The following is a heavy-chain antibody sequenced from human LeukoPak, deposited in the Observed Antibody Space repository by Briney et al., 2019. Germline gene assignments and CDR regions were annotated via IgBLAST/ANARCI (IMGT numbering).Heavy chain of an antibody. CDR1: GFTFSSYG. CDR2: IWYDGSNK. D-gene: IGHD4-17*01. Sequence: PGGSLRLSCAASGFTFSSYGMHWVRQAPGKGLEWVAVIWYDGSNKYYADSVEGRFTISRDNSKNTLYLQMNSLRAEDTAVYYCAKGTDPTGDYMDVWGKGTTVTVSS. V-gene: IGHV3-33*06. CDR3: AKGTDPTGDYMDV. J-gene: IGHJ6*03.